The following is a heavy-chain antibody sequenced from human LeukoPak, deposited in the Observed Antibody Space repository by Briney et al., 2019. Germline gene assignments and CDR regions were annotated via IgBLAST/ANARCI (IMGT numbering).Heavy chain of an antibody. V-gene: IGHV4-39*01. D-gene: IGHD1-14*01. CDR1: GGSISSSSYY. Sequence: PSETLSLTCTVSGGSISSSSYYWGWIRQPPGKGLEWIGSIYYSGSTYYNPSLKSRVTISVDTSKNQFSLKLSSVTAADTAVYYCAGSRTYFDYWGQGTLVTVSS. CDR3: AGSRTYFDY. CDR2: IYYSGST. J-gene: IGHJ4*02.